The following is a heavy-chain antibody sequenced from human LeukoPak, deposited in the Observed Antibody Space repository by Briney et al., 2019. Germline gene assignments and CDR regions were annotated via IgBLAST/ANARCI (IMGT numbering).Heavy chain of an antibody. V-gene: IGHV4-39*01. CDR2: IHYSGST. CDR3: WRPHCSNSVCSSSRVDF. J-gene: IGHJ4*02. Sequence: SETLSLTCSVSGDSITTNNYYWGRIRQPPGKGLEWIGNIHYSGSTYYSPSLKNRVTISVDTSKNQFSLRLKSVTAADTAVYYCWRPHCSNSVCSSSRVDFWGQGTLVTVSS. CDR1: GDSITTNNYY. D-gene: IGHD2-8*01.